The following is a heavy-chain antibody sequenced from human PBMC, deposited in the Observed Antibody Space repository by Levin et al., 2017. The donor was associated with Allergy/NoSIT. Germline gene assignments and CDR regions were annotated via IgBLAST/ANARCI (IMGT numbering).Heavy chain of an antibody. Sequence: PSETLSLTCTVSGGSIGSYYWSWIRQPPGKGLEWIGHIYYLGTTNYNPSLKSRVTISVDTSKNQFSLKLSSVTGADTAVYYCARAPGYISGWYFNFDSWGQGTLVTVSS. V-gene: IGHV4-59*12. CDR3: ARAPGYISGWYFNFDS. D-gene: IGHD6-19*01. CDR2: IYYLGTT. CDR1: GGSIGSYY. J-gene: IGHJ4*02.